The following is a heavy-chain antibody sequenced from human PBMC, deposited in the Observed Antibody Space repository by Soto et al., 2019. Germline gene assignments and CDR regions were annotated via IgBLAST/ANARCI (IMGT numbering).Heavy chain of an antibody. J-gene: IGHJ4*02. V-gene: IGHV4-59*08. CDR2: IYYSGST. Sequence: PSETLSLTCTVAGGAISSYYWSWIRQTPGKGLEWIGYIYYSGSTNYNPSLKSRVTISVDTSKNQFSLKLSSVTAADTAVYYCARLEYSSSSYDYWGQGTLVTVSS. D-gene: IGHD6-6*01. CDR1: GGAISSYY. CDR3: ARLEYSSSSYDY.